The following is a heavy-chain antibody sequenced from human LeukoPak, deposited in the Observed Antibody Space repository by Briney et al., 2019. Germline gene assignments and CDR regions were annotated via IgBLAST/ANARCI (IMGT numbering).Heavy chain of an antibody. Sequence: SETLSLTCTVSGGSISSYYWSWIRQPPGKGLEWIGYIYYSGSTNYNPSLKSRVTISVDTSKNQFSLKLSSVTAADTAVYYCARELRCSSTSCPDPWFDPWGRGTLVTVSS. CDR3: ARELRCSSTSCPDPWFDP. D-gene: IGHD2-2*01. CDR2: IYYSGST. V-gene: IGHV4-59*01. CDR1: GGSISSYY. J-gene: IGHJ5*02.